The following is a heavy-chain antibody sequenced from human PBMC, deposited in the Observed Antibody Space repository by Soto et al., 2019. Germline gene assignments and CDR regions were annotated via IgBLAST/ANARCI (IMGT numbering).Heavy chain of an antibody. Sequence: SETLSLTCTVSGGSISSYYWGWIRQPPGKGLEWIGYIYYSGSTNYNPSLKSRVTISVDTSKNQFSLKLSSVTAADTAVYYCARRLGYYYYGMDVWGQGTTVTVSS. V-gene: IGHV4-59*08. D-gene: IGHD5-12*01. CDR2: IYYSGST. CDR1: GGSISSYY. J-gene: IGHJ6*02. CDR3: ARRLGYYYYGMDV.